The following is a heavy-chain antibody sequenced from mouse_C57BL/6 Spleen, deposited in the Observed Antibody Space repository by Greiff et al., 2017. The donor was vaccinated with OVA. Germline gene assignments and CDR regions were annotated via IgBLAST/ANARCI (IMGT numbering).Heavy chain of an antibody. CDR2: INPGSGGT. CDR1: GYAFTNYL. CDR3: ARRANWEGYYFDY. D-gene: IGHD4-1*01. Sequence: VQLQQSGAELVRPGPSVKVSCKASGYAFTNYLIEWVKQRPGQGLEWIGVINPGSGGTNYNEKFKGKATLTADKSSSTAYMQLSSLTSEDSAVYFCARRANWEGYYFDYWGQGTTLTVSS. J-gene: IGHJ2*01. V-gene: IGHV1-54*01.